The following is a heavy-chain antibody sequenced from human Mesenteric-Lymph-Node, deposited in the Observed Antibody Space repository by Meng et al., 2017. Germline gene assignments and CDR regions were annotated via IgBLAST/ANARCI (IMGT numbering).Heavy chain of an antibody. CDR1: GGSISSGGFY. V-gene: IGHV4-31*03. CDR3: ARVSSGWDYFDY. Sequence: GQLQGSGPGLVKPSQTLSLTCTVSGGSISSGGFYWSWIRQHPGKGLEWIGHIYYSGSTFYNPSLKRRVIISIDTSKNQFSLNLRSVTAADTAVYYCARVSSGWDYFDYWGQGTLVTVSS. J-gene: IGHJ4*02. CDR2: IYYSGST. D-gene: IGHD6-19*01.